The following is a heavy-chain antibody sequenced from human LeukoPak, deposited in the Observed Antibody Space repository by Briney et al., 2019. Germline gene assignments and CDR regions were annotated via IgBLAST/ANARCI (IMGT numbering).Heavy chain of an antibody. CDR1: GYTFTGYY. CDR2: INPNSGGT. J-gene: IGHJ4*02. V-gene: IGHV1-2*02. CDR3: ARARPSSRLSNEEFDY. Sequence: ASVKVSCKASGYTFTGYYMHWVRQAPGQGLEWMGWINPNSGGTNYAQKFQGRVTMTGDTSISTAYMELSRLRSDDTAVYYCARARPSSRLSNEEFDYWGQGTLVTVSS. D-gene: IGHD6-13*01.